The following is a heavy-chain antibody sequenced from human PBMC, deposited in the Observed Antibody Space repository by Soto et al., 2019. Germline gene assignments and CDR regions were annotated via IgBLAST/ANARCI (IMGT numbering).Heavy chain of an antibody. J-gene: IGHJ6*02. CDR2: VDHGGSL. Sequence: SETLSPTCAVSGYSMTGGYYWGWLRQPPGKGLESLGTVDHGGSLYYNPSLKGRVTISLDTSKNHFSLDLTSVTAAGTAVYYCVRTFDYYGMDVWGQGTTVTVSS. V-gene: IGHV4-38-2*01. CDR1: GYSMTGGYY. D-gene: IGHD3-3*01. CDR3: VRTFDYYGMDV.